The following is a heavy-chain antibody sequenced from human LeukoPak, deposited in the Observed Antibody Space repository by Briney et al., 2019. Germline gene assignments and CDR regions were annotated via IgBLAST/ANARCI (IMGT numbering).Heavy chain of an antibody. J-gene: IGHJ5*02. CDR3: ARNPFTIFGPHYTGA. D-gene: IGHD3-3*01. CDR1: GGSFTGND. Sequence: SETLSLTCAVYGGSFTGNDWSRIHHPPRKGLECIGEINHSGSTNYNPALKSRVTISVDTSKNQFSLKLSSVTAADTAVYYCARNPFTIFGPHYTGAWGQGTLVTVSS. V-gene: IGHV4-34*01. CDR2: INHSGST.